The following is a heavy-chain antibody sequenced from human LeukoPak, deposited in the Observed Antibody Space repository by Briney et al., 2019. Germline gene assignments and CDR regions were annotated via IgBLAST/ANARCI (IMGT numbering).Heavy chain of an antibody. D-gene: IGHD3-10*01. J-gene: IGHJ5*02. Sequence: GGSLRLSCAASGFTFSSYSMNWVRQAPGKGLEWVSFISSSSNYRYYADSVKGRFTISRDNAKNSLYLQMNSLRAEDTAVYYCARDLLWFGGSGGDPWGQGTLVTVSS. CDR3: ARDLLWFGGSGGDP. CDR1: GFTFSSYS. V-gene: IGHV3-21*06. CDR2: ISSSSNYR.